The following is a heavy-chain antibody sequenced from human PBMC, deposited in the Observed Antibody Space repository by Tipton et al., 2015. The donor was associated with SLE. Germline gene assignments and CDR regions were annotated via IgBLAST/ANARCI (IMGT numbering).Heavy chain of an antibody. CDR2: ISSGSSYI. V-gene: IGHV3-21*01. J-gene: IGHJ1*01. Sequence: GSLRLSCAASGFTFSSYSMNWVRQAPGKGLEWVSSISSGSSYIYYADSVKGRFTISRDNAKNSLCLQMNSLRAEDTAVYYCARDQGGYDVWSGYSSAEYLQHWGQGTLVTVSS. D-gene: IGHD3-3*01. CDR1: GFTFSSYS. CDR3: ARDQGGYDVWSGYSSAEYLQH.